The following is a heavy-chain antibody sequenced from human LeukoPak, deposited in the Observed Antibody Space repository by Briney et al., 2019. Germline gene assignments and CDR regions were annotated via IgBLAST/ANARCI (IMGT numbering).Heavy chain of an antibody. V-gene: IGHV3-21*01. CDR3: ARVVTVAWSERRHGNHYMDV. CDR1: GFTFSSYT. Sequence: PGGSLRLPCAASGFTFSSYTMNWLRQAPGKGLEWVSSISSSGSYIYYTDSVKGRFTISRDNAKNSLYLQMNSLRAEDTAVYYCARVVTVAWSERRHGNHYMDVWGKGTTVTVSS. J-gene: IGHJ6*03. CDR2: ISSSGSYI. D-gene: IGHD1-1*01.